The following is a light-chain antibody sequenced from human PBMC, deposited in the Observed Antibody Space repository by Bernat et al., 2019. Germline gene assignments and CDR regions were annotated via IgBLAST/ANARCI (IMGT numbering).Light chain of an antibody. CDR1: QDISRS. CDR2: AAS. CDR3: QQASSFPLS. J-gene: IGKJ4*01. Sequence: DIQMTQSPSSVSASVGDRVTITCRASQDISRSLAWYQQIPGKAPKLLIYAASSLQSGVPSRFSGGGSGTDFTLTINNLQPEDFATYYCQQASSFPLSFGGGTKVEI. V-gene: IGKV1D-12*01.